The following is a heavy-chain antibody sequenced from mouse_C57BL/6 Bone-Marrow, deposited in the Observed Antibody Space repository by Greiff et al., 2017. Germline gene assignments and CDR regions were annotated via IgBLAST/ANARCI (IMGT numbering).Heavy chain of an antibody. Sequence: VQLQQSGPELVKPGASVKISCKASGYSFTDYNMNWVKQSNGKSLEWIGGINPNNGTTRYNQKFKGKATLTVDQSSSTAYMQLSSLTSEDAAVYYCARVRLRSYFDVWGTGTTVTVSS. J-gene: IGHJ1*03. CDR3: ARVRLRSYFDV. CDR1: GYSFTDYN. V-gene: IGHV1-39*01. CDR2: INPNNGTT.